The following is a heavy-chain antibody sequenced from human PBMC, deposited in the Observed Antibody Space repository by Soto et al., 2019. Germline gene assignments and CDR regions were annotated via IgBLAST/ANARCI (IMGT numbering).Heavy chain of an antibody. D-gene: IGHD2-15*01. J-gene: IGHJ5*02. CDR1: GGSFSGYY. V-gene: IGHV4-34*01. Sequence: SETLSLTCAVYGGSFSGYYWSWIRQPPGKGLEWIGEINHSGSTNYNPSLKSRVTISVDTSKNQFSLKLSSVTAADTAVYYCARGRQRYCSGSSCYSNWFDPWGQGTLVTVSS. CDR2: INHSGST. CDR3: ARGRQRYCSGSSCYSNWFDP.